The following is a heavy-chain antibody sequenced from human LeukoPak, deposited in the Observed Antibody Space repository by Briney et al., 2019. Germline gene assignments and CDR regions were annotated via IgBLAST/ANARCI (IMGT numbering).Heavy chain of an antibody. Sequence: SVKVSCKASGGTFSSYAISWVRQAPGQGLEWMGRIIPILGIADYAQKFQGRVTITADKSTSTAYMELSSLRSEDTAVYYCARGGSYYGSGKDWFDPWGQGTLVTVSS. V-gene: IGHV1-69*04. CDR3: ARGGSYYGSGKDWFDP. D-gene: IGHD3-10*01. CDR2: IIPILGIA. J-gene: IGHJ5*02. CDR1: GGTFSSYA.